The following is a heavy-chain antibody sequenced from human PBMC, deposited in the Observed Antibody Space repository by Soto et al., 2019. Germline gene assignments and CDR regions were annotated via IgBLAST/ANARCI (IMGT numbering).Heavy chain of an antibody. CDR3: ASSRYSSGWYRGSYYYGMDV. CDR2: IDPSDSYT. Sequence: PGESLKISCKGSGYSFTSYWISWVRQMPGKGLEWMGRIDPSDSYTNYSPSFQGHVTISADKSISTAYLQWSSLKASDTAMYSCASSRYSSGWYRGSYYYGMDVWGQGTTVTVSS. J-gene: IGHJ6*02. D-gene: IGHD6-19*01. V-gene: IGHV5-10-1*01. CDR1: GYSFTSYW.